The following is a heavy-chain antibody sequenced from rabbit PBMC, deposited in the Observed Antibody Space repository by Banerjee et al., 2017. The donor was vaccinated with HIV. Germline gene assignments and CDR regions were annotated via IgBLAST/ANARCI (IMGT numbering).Heavy chain of an antibody. J-gene: IGHJ4*01. CDR1: GFSFSSSYY. D-gene: IGHD1-1*01. CDR3: ASGYSDVYFNL. CDR2: INTISGDT. V-gene: IGHV1S40*01. Sequence: QSLEESGGDLVKPEGSLTLTCTASGFSFSSSYYMCWVRQAPGKGLKWIACINTISGDTVYATWAKGRFTISKASWTTVTLQMTSLTAADTATYFCASGYSDVYFNLWGPGTLVTVS.